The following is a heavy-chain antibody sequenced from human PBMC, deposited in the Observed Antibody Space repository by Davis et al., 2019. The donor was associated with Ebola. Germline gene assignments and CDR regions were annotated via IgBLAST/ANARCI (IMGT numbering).Heavy chain of an antibody. CDR3: ARAAYSSSWANWFDP. CDR2: IYYSGST. J-gene: IGHJ5*02. Sequence: SETLSLTCAVYGGSFSGNYWSWIRQPPGKGLEWIGYIYYSGSTNYNPSLKSRVTISVDTSKNQFSLKLSSVTAADTAVYYCARAAYSSSWANWFDPWGQGTLVTVSS. D-gene: IGHD6-13*01. CDR1: GGSFSGNY. V-gene: IGHV4-59*01.